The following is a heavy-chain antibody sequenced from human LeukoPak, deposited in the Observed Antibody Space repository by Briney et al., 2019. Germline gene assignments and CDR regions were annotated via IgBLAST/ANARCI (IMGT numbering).Heavy chain of an antibody. J-gene: IGHJ4*02. V-gene: IGHV4-39*07. CDR3: ARASFYGSGTYYQRVDY. D-gene: IGHD3-10*01. CDR1: GGSISSSNHY. Sequence: SETLSLTCTVSGGSISSSNHYWGWIRQPPGKGLEWIGTIYYSGSTYYSPSLKSRVTISVDTSKNQFSLKLSSVTAADTAVYYCARASFYGSGTYYQRVDYWGQGTLVTVSS. CDR2: IYYSGST.